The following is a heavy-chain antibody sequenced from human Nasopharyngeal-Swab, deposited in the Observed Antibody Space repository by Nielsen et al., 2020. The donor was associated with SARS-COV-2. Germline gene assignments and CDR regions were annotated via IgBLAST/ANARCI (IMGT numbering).Heavy chain of an antibody. J-gene: IGHJ3*02. V-gene: IGHV4-34*01. Sequence: RQPPGKGLEWIGEINHSGSTNYNPSLKSRVTISVDTSKNQFSLKLSSVTAADTAVYYCARGPQLLYSSGRLTKKNAFDIWGQGTMVTVSS. D-gene: IGHD6-19*01. CDR2: INHSGST. CDR3: ARGPQLLYSSGRLTKKNAFDI.